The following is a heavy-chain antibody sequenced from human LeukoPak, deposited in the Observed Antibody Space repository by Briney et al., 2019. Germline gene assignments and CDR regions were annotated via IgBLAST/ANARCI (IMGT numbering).Heavy chain of an antibody. CDR1: GFTFSRYG. Sequence: QPGRSLRLSCAASGFTFSRYGMHWVRQAPDKGLECVAVIWYDGSNKYYADSVKGRFTISRDNSKNTLYLQMNSLRAEDTAVYYCARGSGYYNDAFDIWGQGTMVTVSS. D-gene: IGHD3-22*01. J-gene: IGHJ3*02. V-gene: IGHV3-33*01. CDR3: ARGSGYYNDAFDI. CDR2: IWYDGSNK.